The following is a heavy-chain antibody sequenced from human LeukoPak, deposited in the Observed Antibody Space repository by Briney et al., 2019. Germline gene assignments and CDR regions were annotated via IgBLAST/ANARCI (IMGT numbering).Heavy chain of an antibody. D-gene: IGHD3-3*01. CDR3: AGFTYYDFWSGYYTPYYFDY. CDR2: INPSGGST. J-gene: IGHJ4*02. CDR1: GYTFTSYY. V-gene: IGHV1-46*01. Sequence: ASVKVSCKASGYTFTSYYMHWVRQAPGQGLEWMGIINPSGGSTSYAQKFQGRVTITTDESTSTAYMELSSLRSEDTAVYYCAGFTYYDFWSGYYTPYYFDYWGQGTLVTVSS.